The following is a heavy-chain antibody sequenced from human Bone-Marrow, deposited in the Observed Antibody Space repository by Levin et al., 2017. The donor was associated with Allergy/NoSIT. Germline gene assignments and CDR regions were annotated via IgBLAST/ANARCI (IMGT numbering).Heavy chain of an antibody. CDR1: GFTLNSYA. CDR3: AREDSSGHYPGDVSWFDP. CDR2: ISESGGRT. V-gene: IGHV3-23*01. J-gene: IGHJ5*02. Sequence: GGSLRLSCTASGFTLNSYAMSWVRQGPGKGLEWVSSISESGGRTHHADSVKGRFTISRDNSKNTLYLQMNSLRVEDTAVYFCAREDSSGHYPGDVSWFDPWGQGTLVTVSS. D-gene: IGHD3-22*01.